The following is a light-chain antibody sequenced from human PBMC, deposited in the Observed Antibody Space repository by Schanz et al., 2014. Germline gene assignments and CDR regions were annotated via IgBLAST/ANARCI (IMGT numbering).Light chain of an antibody. CDR3: QQYNSYPLT. J-gene: IGKJ1*01. CDR2: DAS. Sequence: DIQMTQSPSSLSASVGDRVTITCQASQDVSKYLNWYQHKPGKAPKVLIYDASNLETGVSSRFSGSGSGTDFILTISSLQPEDFATYYCQQYNSYPLTFGQGTKVEIK. CDR1: QDVSKY. V-gene: IGKV1-33*01.